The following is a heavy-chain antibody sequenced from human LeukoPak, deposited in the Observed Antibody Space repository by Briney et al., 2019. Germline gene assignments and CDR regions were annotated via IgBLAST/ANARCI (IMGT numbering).Heavy chain of an antibody. CDR3: AKGDGEFEY. CDR1: GYQFTSYW. V-gene: IGHV5-51*01. CDR2: IYPSDSDT. D-gene: IGHD3-10*01. J-gene: IGHJ4*02. Sequence: GESLKISCEASGYQFTSYWIGWMRQMPGKGLEWMGVIYPSDSDTRYNLSFEGQVTISADKSINTAYLQWSSLRPSDTAVYYCAKGDGEFEYWGQGTLVTVSS.